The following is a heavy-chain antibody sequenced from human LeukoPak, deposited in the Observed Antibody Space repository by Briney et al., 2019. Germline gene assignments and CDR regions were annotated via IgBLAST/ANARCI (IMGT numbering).Heavy chain of an antibody. Sequence: GGSERLSCAASGFTFSSYAFHWVRQAPGRGLEWVAVISYDGCSKFYADSGEGGFTISRDNSQNTLYVQMNSLRAEDTAVYYCARDRGIWYGELYWGQGSMVTVS. V-gene: IGHV3-30-3*01. CDR1: GFTFSSYA. CDR2: ISYDGCSK. CDR3: ARDRGIWYGELY. J-gene: IGHJ4*02. D-gene: IGHD3-10*01.